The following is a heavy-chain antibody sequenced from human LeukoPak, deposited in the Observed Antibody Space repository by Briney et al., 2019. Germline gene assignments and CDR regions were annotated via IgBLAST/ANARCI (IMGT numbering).Heavy chain of an antibody. CDR2: IHYSGSK. CDR1: GGSISNYY. D-gene: IGHD3-22*01. V-gene: IGHV4-59*01. Sequence: PSETLSLTCTVYGGSISNYYWSWVRQTPGKGLERIGNIHYSGSKNYNPSLKRRETISGDTSKNQFSVRLTSVTAADTAVYYCARSSYDSSGYYLDAFDIWGQGTMVTVS. CDR3: ARSSYDSSGYYLDAFDI. J-gene: IGHJ3*02.